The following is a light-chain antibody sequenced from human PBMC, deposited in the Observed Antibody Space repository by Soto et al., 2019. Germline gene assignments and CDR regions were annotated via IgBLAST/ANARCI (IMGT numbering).Light chain of an antibody. CDR1: QNINNY. J-gene: IGKJ5*01. V-gene: IGKV1-33*01. Sequence: DIQMTQSPSALSASVGDRVTITCQASQNINNYLNWYQQKPGRAPKLLIYDASNLEAGVPARFRGSGSGTDFTFTISRLQPDDIATYYCQQYDNLPTFGQGTRPENK. CDR3: QQYDNLPT. CDR2: DAS.